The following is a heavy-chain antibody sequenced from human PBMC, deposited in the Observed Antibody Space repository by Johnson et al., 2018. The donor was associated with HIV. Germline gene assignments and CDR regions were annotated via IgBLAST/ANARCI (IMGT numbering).Heavy chain of an antibody. D-gene: IGHD6-19*01. CDR2: ISYDGSNK. CDR1: GFTFSSYG. CDR3: ARELGSGWGETADAFDI. J-gene: IGHJ3*02. Sequence: QEKLVESGVGVVQPGRSLRLSCAASGFTFSSYGMHWVRQAPGKGLEWVAVISYDGSNKYYADSVKGRFTISRDNSKNTLYLQMNSLRAEDTAVYYCARELGSGWGETADAFDIWGQGTMVTVSS. V-gene: IGHV3-30*19.